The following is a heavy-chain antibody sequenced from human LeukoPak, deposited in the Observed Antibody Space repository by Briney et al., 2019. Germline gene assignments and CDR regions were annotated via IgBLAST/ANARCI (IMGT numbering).Heavy chain of an antibody. J-gene: IGHJ4*02. Sequence: SETLSLTCTVSGGSISSGDYYWSWIRQPPGTGLEWIGYIYYSGSTYYNPSLKSRVTISVDTSENQFSLKLSSVTAADTAVYYCARVVTQGYFDYWGQGTLVTVSS. V-gene: IGHV4-30-4*08. CDR1: GGSISSGDYY. D-gene: IGHD4-23*01. CDR2: IYYSGST. CDR3: ARVVTQGYFDY.